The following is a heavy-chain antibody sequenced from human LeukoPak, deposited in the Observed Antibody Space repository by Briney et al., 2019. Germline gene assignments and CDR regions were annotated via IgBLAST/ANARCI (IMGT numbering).Heavy chain of an antibody. CDR1: GFTFENYW. V-gene: IGHV3-7*01. CDR2: IKQDGSVE. D-gene: IGHD5-18*01. J-gene: IGHJ4*02. CDR3: ARWAGVTDY. Sequence: PGGSLRLSCAASGFTFENYWMSWVRQAPGKGPEWVANIKQDGSVEHYLDSVKGRFNISRDNAKNSLILQMNSLRVEDTAVYYCARWAGVTDYWGQGTLVTSPQ.